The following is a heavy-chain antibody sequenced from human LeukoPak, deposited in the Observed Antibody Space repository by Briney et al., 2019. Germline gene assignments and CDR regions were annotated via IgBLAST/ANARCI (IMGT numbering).Heavy chain of an antibody. CDR1: GFTFSSYA. CDR2: ISSSSYI. D-gene: IGHD3-10*01. V-gene: IGHV3-21*01. J-gene: IGHJ4*02. Sequence: GGSLRLSCAASGFTFSSYAMSWVRQAPGKGLEWVSSISSSSYIYYADSVKGRFTISRDNATNSLYLQMNSLRAEDTAVYYCASRSGSEDYWGQGTLVTVSS. CDR3: ASRSGSEDY.